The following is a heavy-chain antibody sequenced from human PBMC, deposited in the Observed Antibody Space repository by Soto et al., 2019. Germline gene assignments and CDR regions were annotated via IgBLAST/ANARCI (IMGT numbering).Heavy chain of an antibody. D-gene: IGHD5-18*01. CDR1: GYMFTDDW. J-gene: IGHJ6*02. CDR3: ARRNAAMVQSYYSGMDV. CDR2: ISPGDSDT. V-gene: IGHV5-51*01. Sequence: GESLNISCEASGYMFTDDWIGWVRQMPGKGLEWMGIISPGDSDTRYSPSFQGQVTISADKSFSTAYLQWSSLKASDTAMYYCARRNAAMVQSYYSGMDVWGQGTTVPVS.